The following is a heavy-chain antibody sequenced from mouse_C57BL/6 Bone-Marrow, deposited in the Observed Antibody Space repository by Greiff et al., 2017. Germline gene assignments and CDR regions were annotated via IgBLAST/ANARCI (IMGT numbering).Heavy chain of an antibody. CDR2: IDPSDSET. CDR1: GYTFTSYW. J-gene: IGHJ2*01. V-gene: IGHV1-52*01. D-gene: IGHD2-3*01. Sequence: VQLQQPGAELVRPGSSVKLSCKASGYTFTSYWMHWVKQRPIQGLEWIGNIDPSDSETHYNQKFKDKATLTVVKSSSTAYMQLSSLTSEYSAVYYCARGGGWLLQGFDYWGQGTTLTVSS. CDR3: ARGGGWLLQGFDY.